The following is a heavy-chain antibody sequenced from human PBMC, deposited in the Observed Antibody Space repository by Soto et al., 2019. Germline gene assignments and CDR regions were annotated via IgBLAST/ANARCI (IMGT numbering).Heavy chain of an antibody. V-gene: IGHV3-74*01. D-gene: IGHD5-18*01. CDR2: INPDGSAT. CDR1: GFTFSSYW. CDR3: GRGGSDSPMAPGY. Sequence: HPGGSLRLSCAASGFTFSSYWMHWVRQAPGKGLVWVSRINPDGSATNYADSVKGRFTISRDNAKNTLYLQMNSLRDEDTAVFYCGRGGSDSPMAPGYWGQGTLVTVSS. J-gene: IGHJ4*02.